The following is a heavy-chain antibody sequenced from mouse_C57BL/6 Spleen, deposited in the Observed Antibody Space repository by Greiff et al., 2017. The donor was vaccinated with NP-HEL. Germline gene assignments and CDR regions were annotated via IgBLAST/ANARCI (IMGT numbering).Heavy chain of an antibody. D-gene: IGHD1-1*01. V-gene: IGHV7-1*01. CDR1: GFTFSDFY. Sequence: EVKLVESGGGLVQSGRSLRLSCATSGFTFSDFYMEWVRQAPGKGLEWIAASRNKANDYTTEYSASVKGRFIVSRDTSQSILYLQMNALRAEDTAIYYCARDGYYVGYFDVWGTGTTVTVSS. J-gene: IGHJ1*03. CDR2: SRNKANDYTT. CDR3: ARDGYYVGYFDV.